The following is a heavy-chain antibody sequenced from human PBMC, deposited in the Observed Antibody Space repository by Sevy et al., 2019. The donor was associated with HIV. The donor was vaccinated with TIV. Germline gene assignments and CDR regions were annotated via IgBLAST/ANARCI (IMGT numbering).Heavy chain of an antibody. CDR3: ARDVGYGDYAVDY. V-gene: IGHV3-30-3*01. D-gene: IGHD4-17*01. Sequence: GGSLRLSCAASGFTFSSYAMHWVRQAPGKGLEWVAVISYDGSNKYYADSVKGRFTISRDNSKNTLYLQMNSLRAEDTAVYYCARDVGYGDYAVDYWGQGTLVTVSS. J-gene: IGHJ4*02. CDR2: ISYDGSNK. CDR1: GFTFSSYA.